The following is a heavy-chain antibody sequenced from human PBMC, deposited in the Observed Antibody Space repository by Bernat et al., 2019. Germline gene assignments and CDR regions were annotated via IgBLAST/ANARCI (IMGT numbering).Heavy chain of an antibody. CDR1: GGTFSSYA. Sequence: QVQLVQSGAEVKKPGSSVKVSCRASGGTFSSYAISWVRQAPGQGLEWMGGIIPIFGTANYAQKFQGRVTITADESTSTAYMELSSLRSEDTAVYYCALASGDDYDQPGAFDIWGQGTMVTVSS. CDR3: ALASGDDYDQPGAFDI. V-gene: IGHV1-69*01. J-gene: IGHJ3*02. D-gene: IGHD5-24*01. CDR2: IIPIFGTA.